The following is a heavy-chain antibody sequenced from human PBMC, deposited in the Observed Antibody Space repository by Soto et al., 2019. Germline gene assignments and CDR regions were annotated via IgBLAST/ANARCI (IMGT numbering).Heavy chain of an antibody. D-gene: IGHD5-18*01. J-gene: IGHJ3*02. CDR1: GFTFSSYA. CDR3: ARGVDTVSDAFDI. V-gene: IGHV3-30-3*01. Sequence: QVQLVESGGGVVQPGRSLRLSCAASGFTFSSYAMHWVRQAPGKGLEWVAVISYDGSNKYYADSVKGRFTISRDNSKNTLYLQMNSLRAEDTAVYYCARGVDTVSDAFDIWGQGTMVTVSS. CDR2: ISYDGSNK.